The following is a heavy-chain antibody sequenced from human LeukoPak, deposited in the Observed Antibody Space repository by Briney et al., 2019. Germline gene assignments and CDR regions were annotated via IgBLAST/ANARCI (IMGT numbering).Heavy chain of an antibody. CDR1: GFTFSSYW. Sequence: GGSLRLSCAASGFTFSSYWMHWVRQAPGKGLVWVSRINTDGSSTSYADSVKGRFTISRGEPKNTLYLQMDSLRVEDTAVYYCAERSYGDYYYGMDVWGQGTTVTVSS. D-gene: IGHD4-17*01. J-gene: IGHJ6*02. CDR2: INTDGSST. V-gene: IGHV3-74*01. CDR3: AERSYGDYYYGMDV.